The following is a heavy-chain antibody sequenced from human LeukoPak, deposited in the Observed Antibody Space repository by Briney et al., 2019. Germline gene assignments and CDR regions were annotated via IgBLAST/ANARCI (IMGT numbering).Heavy chain of an antibody. J-gene: IGHJ5*02. CDR1: GGSISSYY. D-gene: IGHD3-22*01. V-gene: IGHV4-59*01. Sequence: SETLSLTCTVSGGSISSYYWSWIRQPPGKGLEWIGYIYYSGSTNYNPSLKSRVTISVDTSKNQFSLKLSSVTAAATAVYYCARFCNYYDSSGYYYGFDPWGQGTLVTVSS. CDR2: IYYSGST. CDR3: ARFCNYYDSSGYYYGFDP.